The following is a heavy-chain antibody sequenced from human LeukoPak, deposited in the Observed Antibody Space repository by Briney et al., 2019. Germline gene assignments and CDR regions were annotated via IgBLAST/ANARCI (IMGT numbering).Heavy chain of an antibody. CDR3: ARRCSGGNCHRAFHI. CDR1: GYTFTGYY. J-gene: IGHJ3*02. V-gene: IGHV1-2*02. Sequence: GASVKVSCKASGYTFTGYYMHWVRQAPGQGLEWMGWINPNSGGTNYAQKFQGRVTMTRDTSISTAYMELSRLRSDDTAVYYCARRCSGGNCHRAFHIWRQGTMATVSS. CDR2: INPNSGGT. D-gene: IGHD2-15*01.